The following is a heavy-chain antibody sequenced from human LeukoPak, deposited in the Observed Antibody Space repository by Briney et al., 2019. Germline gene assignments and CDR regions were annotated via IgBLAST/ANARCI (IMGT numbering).Heavy chain of an antibody. V-gene: IGHV1-8*01. D-gene: IGHD1-14*01. J-gene: IGHJ4*02. CDR1: GYTFTGYG. Sequence: ASVKVSCKASGYTFTGYGINWVRQATGQGLEWMGWMNPNTSNAGYAQKFQGRVTMTRNTSIGTAYMELSSLRSEDTAMYYCVRVPPRTTNYAYWGQGTLVTVSS. CDR2: MNPNTSNA. CDR3: VRVPPRTTNYAY.